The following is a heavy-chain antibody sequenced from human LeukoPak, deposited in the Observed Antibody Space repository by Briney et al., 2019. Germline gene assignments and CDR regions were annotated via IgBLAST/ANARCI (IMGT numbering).Heavy chain of an antibody. J-gene: IGHJ4*02. D-gene: IGHD7-27*01. V-gene: IGHV3-7*05. CDR3: ARDRDWGTDY. Sequence: GGSLRLSCVASGFTFSSYWMSWVRQAPGKGLEWVANIKEDGSDKYYVDSVKGRLTISRDNAKNSLYLQMNSLRAEDTAIYYCARDRDWGTDYWGQGTLVTVSS. CDR2: IKEDGSDK. CDR1: GFTFSSYW.